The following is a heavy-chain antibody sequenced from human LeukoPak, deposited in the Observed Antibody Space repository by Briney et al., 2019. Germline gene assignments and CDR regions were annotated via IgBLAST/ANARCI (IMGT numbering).Heavy chain of an antibody. Sequence: ASVKVSCKASGYTFTGYYMHWVRQAPGQGLEWMGWINPNSGGTNYAQKFRGRVTVTRDTSIRTAYMELGSLTSDDTAVYYCARYSAQGTYWGQGTLVTVSS. CDR2: INPNSGGT. D-gene: IGHD1-7*01. J-gene: IGHJ4*02. CDR3: ARYSAQGTY. CDR1: GYTFTGYY. V-gene: IGHV1-2*02.